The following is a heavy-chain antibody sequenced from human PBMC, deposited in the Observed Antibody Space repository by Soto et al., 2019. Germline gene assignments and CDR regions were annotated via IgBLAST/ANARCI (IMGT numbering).Heavy chain of an antibody. Sequence: QVQLVESGGGVVQPGRSLRLSCAASGFTFSTYAMHWVRQAPGKGLEWVAVISYDGTNKYYADSVRGRFTISRDHSKNTLFLQMNSLRAEDTAVYYCAKDGGGYNYGYVMLDKYYYGMDVWGQGTTVTVSS. CDR3: AKDGGGYNYGYVMLDKYYYGMDV. V-gene: IGHV3-30-3*01. J-gene: IGHJ6*02. CDR1: GFTFSTYA. D-gene: IGHD5-18*01. CDR2: ISYDGTNK.